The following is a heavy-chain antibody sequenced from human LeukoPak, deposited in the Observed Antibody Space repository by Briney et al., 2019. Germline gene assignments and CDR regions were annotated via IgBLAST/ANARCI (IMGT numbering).Heavy chain of an antibody. CDR3: ANLQWFGELQPI. D-gene: IGHD3-10*01. J-gene: IGHJ3*02. V-gene: IGHV4-38-2*02. Sequence: SETLSLTCTVSDYSISSGFYWGWIRQSPGKGLEWIGSIYHNGVTFYNPSLRSRVSISLDTSKNQFSLKLSSVTAADTAVYYCANLQWFGELQPIWGQGTMVAVSS. CDR2: IYHNGVT. CDR1: DYSISSGFY.